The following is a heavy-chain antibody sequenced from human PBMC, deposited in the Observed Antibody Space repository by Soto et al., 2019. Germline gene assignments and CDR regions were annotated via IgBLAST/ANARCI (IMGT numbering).Heavy chain of an antibody. V-gene: IGHV1-69*01. CDR1: GGTFSSYA. CDR3: ARDPGTYSSSSRNYYYYGMDV. Sequence: QVQLVQSGAEVKKPGSSVKVSCKASGGTFSSYAISWVRQAPGRGLEWMGGIIPIFGTANYAQKFQGRVTITADESTSTAYMELSSLRSEDTAVYYCARDPGTYSSSSRNYYYYGMDVWGQGTTVTVSS. D-gene: IGHD6-6*01. CDR2: IIPIFGTA. J-gene: IGHJ6*02.